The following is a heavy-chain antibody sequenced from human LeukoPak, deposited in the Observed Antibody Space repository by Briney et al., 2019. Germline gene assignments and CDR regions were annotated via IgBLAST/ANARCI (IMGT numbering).Heavy chain of an antibody. CDR1: GGSFSGYY. CDR2: INHSGST. V-gene: IGHV4-34*01. Sequence: SETLSLTCAVYGGSFSGYYWSWIRQPSGKGLEWIGEINHSGSTNYNPSLKSRVTISVDTSKNQFSLKLSSVTAADTAVYYCAREPRPYNAWFDYWGQGTLVTVSS. D-gene: IGHD5-24*01. CDR3: AREPRPYNAWFDY. J-gene: IGHJ4*02.